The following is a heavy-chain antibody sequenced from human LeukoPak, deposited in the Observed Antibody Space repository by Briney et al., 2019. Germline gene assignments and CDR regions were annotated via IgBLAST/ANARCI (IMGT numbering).Heavy chain of an antibody. CDR1: GFTFDDYT. D-gene: IGHD3-22*01. J-gene: IGHJ4*02. Sequence: GGSLRLSCAASGFTFDDYTMHWVPQAPGKGLEWVSHISWGGGSTYYADSVKGRFTISRDNSKNSLYLQMNSLRTEDTALYYCAYDIGDYYDSSGYYGSFDYWGQGALVTVSS. CDR3: AYDIGDYYDSSGYYGSFDY. CDR2: ISWGGGST. V-gene: IGHV3-43*01.